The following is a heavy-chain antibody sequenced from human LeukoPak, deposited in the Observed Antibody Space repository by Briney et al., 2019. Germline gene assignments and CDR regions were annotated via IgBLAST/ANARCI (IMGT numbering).Heavy chain of an antibody. Sequence: SDTLSPTCTVSVGSITSSGFYCGWIRQPPGKGLEWIGNIYYGGSAYYNPSLKSRVTISVDTSKNQFSLKLSSVTAADTAVYYCARQPNIVVVDNWFDPWGQGTLVAVSS. CDR1: VGSITSSGFY. D-gene: IGHD2-15*01. V-gene: IGHV4-39*07. J-gene: IGHJ5*02. CDR3: ARQPNIVVVDNWFDP. CDR2: IYYGGSA.